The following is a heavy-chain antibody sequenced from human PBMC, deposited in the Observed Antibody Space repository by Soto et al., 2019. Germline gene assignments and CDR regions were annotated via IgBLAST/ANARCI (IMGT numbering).Heavy chain of an antibody. CDR3: ARDNGEFDP. D-gene: IGHD3-10*01. J-gene: IGHJ5*02. CDR1: GFTFSSYT. Sequence: GGSLRLSCAASGFTFSSYTMSWVRQAPGKGLEWVSSISISSTYIYYADSVKGRFTISRDNAKNSLYLQMNSLRAEDTAVYYCARDNGEFDPWGQGTLVTVSS. CDR2: ISISSTYI. V-gene: IGHV3-21*01.